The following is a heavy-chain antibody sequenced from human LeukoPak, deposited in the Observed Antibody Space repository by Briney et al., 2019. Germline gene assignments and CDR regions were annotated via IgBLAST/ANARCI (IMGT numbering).Heavy chain of an antibody. D-gene: IGHD5-18*01. CDR1: GFTFSSYA. J-gene: IGHJ4*02. CDR2: ISYDGSNK. Sequence: PGGSLRLSCAASGFTFSSYAMHWVRQAPGKGLEWVAVISYDGSNKYYADSVKGRFTISRDNSKNTLYLQMNSLRAEDTAVYYCARSHRGYSYGPYYFDYWGQGTLVTVSS. CDR3: ARSHRGYSYGPYYFDY. V-gene: IGHV3-30-3*01.